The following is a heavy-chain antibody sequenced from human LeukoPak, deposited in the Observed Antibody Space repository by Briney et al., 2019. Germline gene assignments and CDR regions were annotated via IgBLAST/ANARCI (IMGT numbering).Heavy chain of an antibody. Sequence: PGGSLRLSCAASGFTFSSYGMHWVRQAPGKGLEWVAVISYDGSNKYYADSVKGRFTISRDNSKNTLYLQMNSLRAEDTAVYYCAKGGSSSWYYYYGMDVWGQGTTVTVSS. V-gene: IGHV3-30*18. CDR2: ISYDGSNK. CDR1: GFTFSSYG. J-gene: IGHJ6*02. D-gene: IGHD6-13*01. CDR3: AKGGSSSWYYYYGMDV.